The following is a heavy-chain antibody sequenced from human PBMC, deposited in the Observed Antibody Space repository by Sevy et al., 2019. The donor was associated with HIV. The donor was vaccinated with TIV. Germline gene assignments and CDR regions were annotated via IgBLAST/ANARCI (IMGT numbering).Heavy chain of an antibody. J-gene: IGHJ5*02. CDR3: AGDQSFNDNTSWYWFDP. CDR1: GFTFSSYS. Sequence: GGSLRLSCAASGFTFSSYSMNWVRQAPGKGLEWVSSISSGSGYIYYADSVKGRFTISRDNAKNPLYLQMNSLRAEDTAVYYCAGDQSFNDNTSWYWFDPWGQGTLVTVSS. D-gene: IGHD6-13*01. CDR2: ISSGSGYI. V-gene: IGHV3-21*01.